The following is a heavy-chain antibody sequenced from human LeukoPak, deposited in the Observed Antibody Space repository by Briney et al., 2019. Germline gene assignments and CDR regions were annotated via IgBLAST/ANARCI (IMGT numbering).Heavy chain of an antibody. CDR3: AKRGVVIRVILVGFHKEAYYFDS. V-gene: IGHV3-23*01. CDR2: ISDSGGRT. D-gene: IGHD3-22*01. J-gene: IGHJ4*02. Sequence: GGSLRLSCAVSGITLSNYGMSWVRQAPGKGLEWVAGISDSGGRTNYADSVKGRFTISRDNPKNTLHLQMNSLRAEDTAVYFCAKRGVVIRVILVGFHKEAYYFDSWGQGALVTLSS. CDR1: GITLSNYG.